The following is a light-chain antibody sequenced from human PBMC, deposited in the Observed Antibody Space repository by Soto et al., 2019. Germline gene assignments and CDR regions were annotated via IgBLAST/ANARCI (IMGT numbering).Light chain of an antibody. Sequence: EIVLTQSPGTLSLSPGDRATLSCRASQSLSVSYMAWYQQRPGQAPRLLIYGTSTRAAGVPDRFSGSGSGTDVTLAISRLEPEDFAVYYCHQFGDSPQTFGQGTTVEI. CDR2: GTS. J-gene: IGKJ1*01. CDR3: HQFGDSPQT. V-gene: IGKV3-20*01. CDR1: QSLSVSY.